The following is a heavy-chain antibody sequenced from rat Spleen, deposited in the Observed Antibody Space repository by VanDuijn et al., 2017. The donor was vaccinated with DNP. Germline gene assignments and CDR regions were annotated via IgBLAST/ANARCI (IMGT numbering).Heavy chain of an antibody. Sequence: QVQLKESGPGLVQPSQTLSLTCTVSGFSLTSYGVSWVRQPPGKGLEWIAAISSGGNTYYNSALKSRLSISRDTSKSQVLLKMNSLQTEDTAMYFCARSSQPPFAHWGQGTLVTVSS. J-gene: IGHJ3*01. V-gene: IGHV2S12*01. CDR3: ARSSQPPFAH. CDR1: GFSLTSYG. D-gene: IGHD3-4*01. CDR2: ISSGGNT.